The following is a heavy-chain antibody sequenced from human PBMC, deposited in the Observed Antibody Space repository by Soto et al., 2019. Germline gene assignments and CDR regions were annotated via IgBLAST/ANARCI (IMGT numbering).Heavy chain of an antibody. CDR1: GGSIYRSGYY. V-gene: IGHV4-39*01. CDR3: GKVLVGATGHTDSDS. D-gene: IGHD2-15*01. Sequence: SSETLSLTCTVSGGSIYRSGYYWGWIRQPPGRGLEWIGNIDYNGVTYSNPSLKSRVTISRDTSKNQFSLKLTSVTAADTALYYCGKVLVGATGHTDSDSWGPGTLVTVSS. CDR2: IDYNGVT. J-gene: IGHJ4*02.